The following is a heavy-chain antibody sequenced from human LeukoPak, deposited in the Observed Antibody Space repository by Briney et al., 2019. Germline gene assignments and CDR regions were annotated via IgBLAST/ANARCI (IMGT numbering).Heavy chain of an antibody. D-gene: IGHD2-21*02. Sequence: PGGSLRLSCAASGFTFSSYAMHWVRQAPGKGLEWVAVISYDGSNKYYADSVKGRFTISRDNSKNKLYLQMNSLGAEDTAVYYCARGPPGAYCGGDCLHYFDYWGQGTLVTVSS. CDR2: ISYDGSNK. CDR1: GFTFSSYA. J-gene: IGHJ4*02. V-gene: IGHV3-30-3*01. CDR3: ARGPPGAYCGGDCLHYFDY.